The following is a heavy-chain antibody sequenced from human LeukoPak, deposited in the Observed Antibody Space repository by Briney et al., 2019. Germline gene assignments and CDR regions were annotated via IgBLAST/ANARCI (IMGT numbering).Heavy chain of an antibody. CDR1: GYTFTSYG. J-gene: IGHJ4*02. Sequence: ASVKVSCKASGYTFTSYGISWVRQAPGQGLEWMGRISAHNGNTNYAQKLQGRVTMTTDTSTSTAYMELRSLRSDDTAVYYCARDKNPQTYYYDSSGRMLDYWGQGTLVTVSS. D-gene: IGHD3-22*01. CDR2: ISAHNGNT. V-gene: IGHV1-18*01. CDR3: ARDKNPQTYYYDSSGRMLDY.